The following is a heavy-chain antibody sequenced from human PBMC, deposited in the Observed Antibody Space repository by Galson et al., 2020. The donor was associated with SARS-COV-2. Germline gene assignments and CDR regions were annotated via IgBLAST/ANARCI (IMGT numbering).Heavy chain of an antibody. CDR2: IKQDGSEK. Sequence: TGGSLRLSCAASGFTFSSYWMSWVRQAPGKGLEWVANIKQDGSEKYYVDSVKGRFTISRDNAKNSLYLQMNSLRAEDTAVYYCAREMKGRGYDSSGYYYYYGMDVWGQGTTVTVSS. J-gene: IGHJ6*02. D-gene: IGHD3-22*01. CDR1: GFTFSSYW. V-gene: IGHV3-7*01. CDR3: AREMKGRGYDSSGYYYYYGMDV.